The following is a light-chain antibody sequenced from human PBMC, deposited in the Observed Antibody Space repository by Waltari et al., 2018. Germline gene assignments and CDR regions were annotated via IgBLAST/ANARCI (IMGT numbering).Light chain of an antibody. CDR2: DAS. CDR1: QSVSRT. J-gene: IGKJ1*01. CDR3: QKYGTHPAT. Sequence: EIVLTQSPGTLSLSPGERATLSCRASQSVSRTLAWYQQKAGQAPRLLIYDASSRATDIPDRFSGSGSGTDFSLIISRLEPEDFAVYYCQKYGTHPATFGQGTRVEIK. V-gene: IGKV3-20*01.